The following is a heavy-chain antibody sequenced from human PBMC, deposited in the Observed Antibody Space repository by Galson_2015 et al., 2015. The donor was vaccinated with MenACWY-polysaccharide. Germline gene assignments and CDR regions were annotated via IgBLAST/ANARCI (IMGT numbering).Heavy chain of an antibody. CDR3: ARDSHYYGSGSFGWFDP. Sequence: SETLSLTCAVSGASISSGNYLWGWVRQPPGTGLEWIGSIYDSGTTYYNPSLKGRVTISIDTSKNQFSLNVTSVTVADTAVYFCARDSHYYGSGSFGWFDPWGQGILVPVSS. V-gene: IGHV4-39*07. J-gene: IGHJ5*02. CDR1: GASISSGNYL. D-gene: IGHD3-10*01. CDR2: IYDSGTT.